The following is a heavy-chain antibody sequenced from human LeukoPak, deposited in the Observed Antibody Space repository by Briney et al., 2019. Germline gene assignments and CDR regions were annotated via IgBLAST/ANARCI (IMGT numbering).Heavy chain of an antibody. CDR2: MNPNSGNT. V-gene: IGHV1-8*01. CDR1: GYTFTSYD. Sequence: ASVKVSCKASGYTFTSYDINWVRQATGQGLEWMGWMNPNSGNTGYAQKFQGRVTMTRNTSISTAYMELSSLRSGDTAVYYCARVRSVSGGSCYSYWGQGTLVTVSS. J-gene: IGHJ4*02. D-gene: IGHD2-15*01. CDR3: ARVRSVSGGSCYSY.